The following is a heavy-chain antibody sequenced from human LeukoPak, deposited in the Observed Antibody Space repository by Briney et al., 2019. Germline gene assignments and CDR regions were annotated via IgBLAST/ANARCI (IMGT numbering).Heavy chain of an antibody. V-gene: IGHV4-31*03. CDR1: GGSFSSGGFY. J-gene: IGHJ4*02. CDR2: IHYLGST. D-gene: IGHD4-11*01. CDR3: ARVRTTLSGFAFDY. Sequence: SETLSLTCTVSGGSFSSGGFYWSWIRQHPGKGLEWIVYIHYLGSTHYNASLRSRITISTDTSKNQFSLKLRSVTAADTAVYYCARVRTTLSGFAFDYWGQGTLVTVSS.